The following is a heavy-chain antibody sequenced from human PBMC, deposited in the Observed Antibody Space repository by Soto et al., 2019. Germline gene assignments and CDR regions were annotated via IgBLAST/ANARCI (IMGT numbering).Heavy chain of an antibody. V-gene: IGHV3-7*03. CDR1: GFIFSNYW. J-gene: IGHJ4*02. CDR2: IKEDGSDK. CDR3: ARYEIGALSYGRPIDS. D-gene: IGHD5-18*01. Sequence: GSLGLACAASGFIFSNYWMSWVRQAPGRGLEWVANIKEDGSDKYYVDSVKGRFTISRDNAKNLLYVQMNSLRVDDTAVYYCARYEIGALSYGRPIDSWGQGTLVTVSS.